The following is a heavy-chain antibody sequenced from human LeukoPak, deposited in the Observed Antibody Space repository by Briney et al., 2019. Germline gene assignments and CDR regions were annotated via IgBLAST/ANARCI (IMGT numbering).Heavy chain of an antibody. CDR2: VYNSGST. CDR1: GGSIRSHY. Sequence: SETLSLTCTVSGGSIRSHYWSWIRQPPGKGLEWIGYVYNSGSTNYNPSLTSRVTISVDTSKNQFSLNLSSVTAADTAVYYCARPRTAISGAYYYYYMDVWGKGTTVTVSS. CDR3: ARPRTAISGAYYYYYMDV. J-gene: IGHJ6*03. D-gene: IGHD5-18*01. V-gene: IGHV4-59*08.